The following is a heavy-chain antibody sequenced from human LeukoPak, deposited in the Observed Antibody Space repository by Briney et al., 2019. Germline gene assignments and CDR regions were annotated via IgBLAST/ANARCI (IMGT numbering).Heavy chain of an antibody. Sequence: GASVKVSCKASGGTFSSYAISWVRQAPGQGLEWMGGIIPIFGTANYAQKFQGRVTITADESTSTAYMELSSLRSEDTAAYYCARDGGAPGYYFDYWGQGTLVTVSS. CDR1: GGTFSSYA. CDR3: ARDGGAPGYYFDY. J-gene: IGHJ4*02. CDR2: IIPIFGTA. V-gene: IGHV1-69*13. D-gene: IGHD3-16*01.